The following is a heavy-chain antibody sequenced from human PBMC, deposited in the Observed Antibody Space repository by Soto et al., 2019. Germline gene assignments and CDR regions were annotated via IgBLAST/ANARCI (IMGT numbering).Heavy chain of an antibody. CDR2: IYSGGST. J-gene: IGHJ5*02. Sequence: GGSLRLSCAASGFTVSSNYMSWVRQAPGKGLEWVSVIYSGGSTYYADSVKGRFTISRDNSKNTLYLQMNSLRAEDTAVYYCARVHQRAYGDYVYDWFDPWGQGTLVTVSP. D-gene: IGHD4-17*01. CDR3: ARVHQRAYGDYVYDWFDP. CDR1: GFTVSSNY. V-gene: IGHV3-53*01.